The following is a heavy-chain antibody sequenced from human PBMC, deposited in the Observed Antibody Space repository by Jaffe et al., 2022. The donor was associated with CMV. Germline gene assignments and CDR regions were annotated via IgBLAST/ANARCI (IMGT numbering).Heavy chain of an antibody. V-gene: IGHV4-59*01. CDR2: IYYSGST. D-gene: IGHD3-9*01. CDR1: GGSISSYY. J-gene: IGHJ4*02. CDR3: ARATSYYDILTGYYNRGEIDY. Sequence: QVQLQESGPGLVKPSETLSLTCTVSGGSISSYYWSWIRQPPGKGLEWIGYIYYSGSTNYNPSLKSRVTISVDTSKNQFSLKLSSVTAADTAVYYCARATSYYDILTGYYNRGEIDYWGQGTLVTVSS.